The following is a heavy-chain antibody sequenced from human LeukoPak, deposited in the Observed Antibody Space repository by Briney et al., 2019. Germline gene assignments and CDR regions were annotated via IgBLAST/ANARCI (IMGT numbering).Heavy chain of an antibody. CDR1: GDSISSTNYY. D-gene: IGHD4-23*01. V-gene: IGHV4-39*01. Sequence: PSATLSLTCTVSGDSISSTNYYWGWLRQPPGKGLEWIASISHSGNTYYNPSFKSRVTISVDTSRNHFSLMLTSVSAADTAIYHCARHIGFADGDKLGFECWGQGTLVTVSS. CDR2: ISHSGNT. CDR3: ARHIGFADGDKLGFEC. J-gene: IGHJ4*02.